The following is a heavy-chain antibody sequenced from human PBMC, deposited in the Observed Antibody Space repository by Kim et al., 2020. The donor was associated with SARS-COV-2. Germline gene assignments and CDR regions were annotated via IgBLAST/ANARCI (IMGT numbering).Heavy chain of an antibody. Sequence: SETLSLTCTVSGGSISSYYWSWIRQPPGKGLEWIGYIYYSGSTNYNPSLKSRVTISVDTSKNQFSLKLSSVTAADTAVYYCAGHKRGGQWKASLGGSAFDIWGQGTMVTVSS. CDR1: GGSISSYY. D-gene: IGHD3-10*01. J-gene: IGHJ3*02. V-gene: IGHV4-59*08. CDR2: IYYSGST. CDR3: AGHKRGGQWKASLGGSAFDI.